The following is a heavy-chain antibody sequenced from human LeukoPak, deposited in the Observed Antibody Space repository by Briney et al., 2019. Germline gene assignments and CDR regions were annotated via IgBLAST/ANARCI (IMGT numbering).Heavy chain of an antibody. Sequence: PSETLSLTCTVSGGSISSYYWSWIRQSPGKGLEWIGYIYYSGSTIYNPSLKSRVTISVDTSKDQFSLKLTSVTAADTAVYYCARGGWYQDYWGQGTLVTVSS. CDR1: GGSISSYY. CDR3: ARGGWYQDY. CDR2: IYYSGST. J-gene: IGHJ4*02. V-gene: IGHV4-59*01. D-gene: IGHD2-15*01.